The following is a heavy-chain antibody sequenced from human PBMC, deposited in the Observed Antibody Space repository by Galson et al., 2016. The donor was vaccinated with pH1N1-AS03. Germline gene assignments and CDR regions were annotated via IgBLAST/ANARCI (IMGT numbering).Heavy chain of an antibody. CDR2: IYSGGTT. J-gene: IGHJ4*02. CDR3: VRDFRRGGNSGY. Sequence: PGKGLEWVSIIYSGGTTYYADSVKGRFIVSRDNSKNTLYLQMNSLRAEDTAVYYCVRDFRRGGNSGYWGQGTLVTVSS. D-gene: IGHD2-15*01. V-gene: IGHV3-66*01.